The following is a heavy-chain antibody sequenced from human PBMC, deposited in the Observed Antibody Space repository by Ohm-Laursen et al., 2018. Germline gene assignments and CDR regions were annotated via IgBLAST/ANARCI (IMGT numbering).Heavy chain of an antibody. D-gene: IGHD3-3*01. CDR2: ITHSGTT. J-gene: IGHJ6*02. V-gene: IGHV4-34*01. CDR3: ARRSGHYDLYYYYGMDV. CDR1: GGSFSGYY. Sequence: PSETLSLTCAVYGGSFSGYYWSWIRQPPGKGLEWIGEITHSGTTNYNPSLKSRVTISVDTSKNKFSLNLSSVTAADTAVYYCARRSGHYDLYYYYGMDVWGQGTTVTVSS.